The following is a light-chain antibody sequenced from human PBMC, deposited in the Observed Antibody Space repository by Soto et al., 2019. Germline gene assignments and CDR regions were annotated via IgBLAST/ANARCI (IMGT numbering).Light chain of an antibody. V-gene: IGKV3-15*01. J-gene: IGKJ4*01. CDR3: HQYDNWLT. CDR1: QSVGSN. CDR2: GAS. Sequence: EVVITQSPATLSVSPGERATLSCRASQSVGSNLAWYQQNPGQSPRLLIYGASTRATGIPARFSGSGSGTEFTLTISSLQSEDFAVYYCHQYDNWLTFGGGTKVDIK.